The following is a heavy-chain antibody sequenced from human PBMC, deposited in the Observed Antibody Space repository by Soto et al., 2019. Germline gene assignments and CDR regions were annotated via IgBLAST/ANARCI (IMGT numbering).Heavy chain of an antibody. CDR3: ATPPEGGTAYYCYGMDV. D-gene: IGHD3-16*01. Sequence: QVQLVQSGAEVKKPGSSVKVSCKASGGTFSSYAISWVRQAPGQGLEWMGGIIPIFGTADYAQKFQDRVTITADESTSTAYMELSSLRSEDTAVYYCATPPEGGTAYYCYGMDVWGHGTTVPVSS. J-gene: IGHJ6*02. CDR2: IIPIFGTA. V-gene: IGHV1-69*12. CDR1: GGTFSSYA.